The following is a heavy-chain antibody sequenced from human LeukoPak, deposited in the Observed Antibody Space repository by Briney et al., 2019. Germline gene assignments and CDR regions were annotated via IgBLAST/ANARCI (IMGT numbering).Heavy chain of an antibody. CDR1: GFTFSSYS. V-gene: IGHV3-21*01. D-gene: IGHD2-8*01. CDR3: ARDRGYCTNGVCYLDY. J-gene: IGHJ4*02. Sequence: GSLRLSCAASGFTFSSYSMNWVRQAPRKGLEWVSSIRGCGRYIYYAASVKGRFTISRDNAKNSLYLQMNDLRAEDTAVYYCARDRGYCTNGVCYLDYWGQGTLVTVSS. CDR2: IRGCGRYI.